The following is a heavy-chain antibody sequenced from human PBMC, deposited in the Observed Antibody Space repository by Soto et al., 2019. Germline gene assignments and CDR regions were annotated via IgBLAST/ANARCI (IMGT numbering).Heavy chain of an antibody. CDR3: ARRLPVLGATSGYYYGMDV. Sequence: SVKVSCKASGGTFSSYAISWVRQAPGQGLEWMGGIIPIFGTANYAQKFQGRVTITADESTSTAYMELSSLRSEDTAVYYCARRLPVLGATSGYYYGMDVCGQGTTVTVSS. CDR1: GGTFSSYA. D-gene: IGHD1-26*01. V-gene: IGHV1-69*13. CDR2: IIPIFGTA. J-gene: IGHJ6*02.